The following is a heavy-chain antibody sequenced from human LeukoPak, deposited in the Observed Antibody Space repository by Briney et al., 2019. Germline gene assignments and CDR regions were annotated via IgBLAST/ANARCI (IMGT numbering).Heavy chain of an antibody. Sequence: PGGSLRHSCVVTGFPSTSYEFNWARQAPGKGLECVSSISTSSNYIYYTDSVKGRFTISRDNAENSLYLHMNSLRAKDTAVYYCARVGMRYSDSSGYYPWYFDLWGRGTLVTVSS. J-gene: IGHJ2*01. CDR2: ISTSSNYI. CDR3: ARVGMRYSDSSGYYPWYFDL. D-gene: IGHD3-22*01. V-gene: IGHV3-21*01. CDR1: GFPSTSYE.